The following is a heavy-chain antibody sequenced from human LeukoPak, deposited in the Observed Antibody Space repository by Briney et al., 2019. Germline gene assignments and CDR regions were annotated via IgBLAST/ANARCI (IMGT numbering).Heavy chain of an antibody. CDR3: ARDGYNWNYPGPYNWFDP. D-gene: IGHD1-7*01. CDR1: GGSISSYY. CDR2: IYTSGST. Sequence: PSETLSLTCTVSGGSISSYYWSWIRQPAGKGLEWIGRIYTSGSTNYNPSLKSRVTISVDTSKNQFSLKLSSVTAADTAVYYCARDGYNWNYPGPYNWFDPWGQGTLVTVSS. J-gene: IGHJ5*02. V-gene: IGHV4-4*07.